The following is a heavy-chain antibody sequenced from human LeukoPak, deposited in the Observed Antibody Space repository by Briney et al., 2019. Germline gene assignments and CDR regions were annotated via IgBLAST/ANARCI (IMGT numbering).Heavy chain of an antibody. J-gene: IGHJ5*02. CDR2: ISSSSSTI. CDR3: ARGGDGLLWFGEFFGWFDP. Sequence: GGSLRLSCAASGFTFSSYSMNWVRQAPGKGLEWVSYISSSSSTIYYADSVKGRFTISRDNAKNSLYLQMNSLRAEDTAVYYCARGGDGLLWFGEFFGWFDPWGQGTLVTVSS. D-gene: IGHD3-10*01. CDR1: GFTFSSYS. V-gene: IGHV3-48*04.